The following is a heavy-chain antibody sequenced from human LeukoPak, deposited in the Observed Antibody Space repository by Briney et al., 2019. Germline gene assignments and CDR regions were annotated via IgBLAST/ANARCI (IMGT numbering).Heavy chain of an antibody. CDR1: GSSFTTYL. J-gene: IGHJ3*02. CDR2: IYPGDSYT. CDR3: ARQAPYYLHIPGNDAFDI. V-gene: IGHV5-51*07. Sequence: GEPLNTSGKASGSSFTTYLICGVHQIPGKGLEWMRIIYPGDSYTRYNPSSQGQVTLSVDKSINTAYLQWSSLKASDTAMYYCARQAPYYLHIPGNDAFDIWGQGTMVTVSS. D-gene: IGHD3-10*01.